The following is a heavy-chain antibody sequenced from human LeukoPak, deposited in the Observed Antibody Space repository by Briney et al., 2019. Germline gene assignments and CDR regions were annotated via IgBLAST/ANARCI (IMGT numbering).Heavy chain of an antibody. D-gene: IGHD5-18*01. CDR1: GFTFSSYE. CDR2: ISSSGSTI. J-gene: IGHJ4*02. V-gene: IGHV3-48*03. Sequence: GGSLRLSCAASGFTFSSYEMNWVRQAPGKGLEWVSYISSSGSTIYYADSVKGRFTISRDNAKNSLYLQMNSLRAEDTAVYYCARGMRIQLWFPCLDYWGQGTLVTVSS. CDR3: ARGMRIQLWFPCLDY.